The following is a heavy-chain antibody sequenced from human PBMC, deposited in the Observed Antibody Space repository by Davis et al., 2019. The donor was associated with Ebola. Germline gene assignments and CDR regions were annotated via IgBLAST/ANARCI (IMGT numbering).Heavy chain of an antibody. V-gene: IGHV3-23*01. CDR1: GFTFSSYA. Sequence: GGSLRLSCAASGFTFSSYAMSWVRQAPGKGLEWVSSVSDNGGNTYYADSGKGRFTISIDNSKNTLYLQMISLRVEDTAVYYCAKTRLEIMALDYWGQGTLVTVSS. CDR3: AKTRLEIMALDY. D-gene: IGHD3-16*01. J-gene: IGHJ4*02. CDR2: VSDNGGNT.